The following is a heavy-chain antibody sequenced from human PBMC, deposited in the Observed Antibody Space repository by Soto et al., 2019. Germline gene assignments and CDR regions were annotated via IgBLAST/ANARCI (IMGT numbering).Heavy chain of an antibody. Sequence: PSETLSLTCTVSGGSVSSGNYYWSWIRQPPGKGLEWIGFIYYTGSSSYNPSLKSRVTMSLGKSNNQFSLKLTSVTAADTAVYYCASAVYYSGGSCSFDPWGQGTLVTVSS. CDR1: GGSVSSGNYY. CDR3: ASAVYYSGGSCSFDP. V-gene: IGHV4-61*01. J-gene: IGHJ5*02. CDR2: IYYTGSS. D-gene: IGHD2-15*01.